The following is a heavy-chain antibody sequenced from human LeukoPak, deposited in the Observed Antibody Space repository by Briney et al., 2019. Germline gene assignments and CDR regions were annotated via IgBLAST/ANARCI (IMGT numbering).Heavy chain of an antibody. CDR1: GFTFSSYS. J-gene: IGHJ4*02. CDR2: ISSSSSYI. V-gene: IGHV3-21*01. Sequence: PGGSLRLSCAASGFTFSSYSRNWLRQAPGKGLEWVSSISSSSSYIYYADSVKGRFTISRDNAKNSLYLQMNSLRAEDTAVYNCARDIIWIGAYDSSGYAFDYWGPGTLVTVSS. D-gene: IGHD3-22*01. CDR3: ARDIIWIGAYDSSGYAFDY.